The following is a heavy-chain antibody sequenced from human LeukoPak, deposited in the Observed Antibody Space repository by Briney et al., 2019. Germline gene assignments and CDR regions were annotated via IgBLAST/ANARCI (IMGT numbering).Heavy chain of an antibody. J-gene: IGHJ6*02. CDR2: IGTAGDT. V-gene: IGHV3-13*01. Sequence: GGSLRLSCAASGFTFSSYDMHWVRQATGKGLEWVSAIGTAGDTYYPGSVKGRFTISRDNSENTLYLQMNSLRAEDTAVYYCAKDLVDSSSWYQAHYYYGMDVWGQGTTVTVSS. D-gene: IGHD6-13*01. CDR3: AKDLVDSSSWYQAHYYYGMDV. CDR1: GFTFSSYD.